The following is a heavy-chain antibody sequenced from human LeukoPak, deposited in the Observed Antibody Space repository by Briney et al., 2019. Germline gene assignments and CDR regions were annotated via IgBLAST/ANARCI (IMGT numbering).Heavy chain of an antibody. CDR3: AKAPSASSSWRRYFDY. Sequence: PGGSLRLSCAASGFTFSSYAMSWVRQAPGKGLEGVSAISGSGGSTYYADSVKGRFTISRDNSKNTLYLQMNSLRAEDTAVYYCAKAPSASSSWRRYFDYWGQGTLVTVSS. D-gene: IGHD6-13*01. CDR2: ISGSGGST. J-gene: IGHJ4*02. V-gene: IGHV3-23*01. CDR1: GFTFSSYA.